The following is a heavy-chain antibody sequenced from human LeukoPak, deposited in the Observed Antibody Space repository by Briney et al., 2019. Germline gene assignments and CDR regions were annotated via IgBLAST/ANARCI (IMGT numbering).Heavy chain of an antibody. J-gene: IGHJ4*02. CDR3: ARDFEDIVVVVAATGLGY. CDR2: ISAYNGNT. CDR1: GYTFTSYG. D-gene: IGHD2-15*01. V-gene: IGHV1-18*01. Sequence: ASVKVSCKASGYTFTSYGISWVRQAPGQGLEWMGWISAYNGNTNYAQKLQGRVTMTTDTSTSTAYMELRSLRSDDTAVYYCARDFEDIVVVVAATGLGYWGQGTLVTVSS.